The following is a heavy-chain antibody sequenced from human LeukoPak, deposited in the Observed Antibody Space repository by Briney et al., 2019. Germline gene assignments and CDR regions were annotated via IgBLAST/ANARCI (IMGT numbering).Heavy chain of an antibody. CDR2: MNPNSGNT. D-gene: IGHD3-22*01. CDR1: GYTFTSYD. Sequence: GASVKVSCKASGYTFTSYDINWVRQATGQGLEWMGWMNPNSGNTGYAQKFQGRVTMTRNTSISTAYMELSSLRSEDTAVYYCARGPKAYCFDSSGYVFDYWGQGTLVTVSS. V-gene: IGHV1-8*01. J-gene: IGHJ4*02. CDR3: ARGPKAYCFDSSGYVFDY.